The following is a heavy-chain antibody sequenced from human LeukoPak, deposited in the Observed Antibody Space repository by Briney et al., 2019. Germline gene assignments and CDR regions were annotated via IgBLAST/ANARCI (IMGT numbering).Heavy chain of an antibody. CDR2: IWYDGSNK. Sequence: GGSLRLSCAASGFTFSSYGMHWVRQAPGKGLEWVAVIWYDGSNKYYADSVKGRFTISRDNSMNTLFLQMNSLRAEDTAVYYCARQGAIFGVDRYWYFDLWGRGTLVTVSS. CDR3: ARQGAIFGVDRYWYFDL. D-gene: IGHD3-3*01. J-gene: IGHJ2*01. CDR1: GFTFSSYG. V-gene: IGHV3-33*01.